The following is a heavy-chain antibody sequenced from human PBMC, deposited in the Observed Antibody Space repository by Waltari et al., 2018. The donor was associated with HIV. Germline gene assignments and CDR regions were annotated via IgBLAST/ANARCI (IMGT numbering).Heavy chain of an antibody. V-gene: IGHV4-61*02. CDR1: GGSISSGSYY. CDR2: TYTSGST. J-gene: IGHJ6*02. D-gene: IGHD3-3*01. CDR3: AREGKEDYDFWSGYFFGMDV. Sequence: QVQLQESGPGLVKPSQTLSLTCTVSGGSISSGSYYWSWIRQPAGKGMEWIGRTYTSGSTNYNPSLKSRVTISVDTSKNQFSLKLSSVTAADTAVYYCAREGKEDYDFWSGYFFGMDVWGQGTTVTVSS.